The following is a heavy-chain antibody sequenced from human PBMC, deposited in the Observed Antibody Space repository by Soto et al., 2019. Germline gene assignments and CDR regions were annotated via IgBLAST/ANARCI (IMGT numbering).Heavy chain of an antibody. D-gene: IGHD2-2*01. CDR1: GGTFSSYA. Sequence: QVQLVQSGAEVKKPGSSVKVSCKASGGTFSSYAISWVRQAPGQGLEWMGGIIPIFGTANYAQKFQGRVTVTADESTSTAYVGWSSMRSEGEAVYCCARDNCISIGYYSYSGSSYYGMDVWGQGTTVTVSS. CDR3: ARDNCISIGYYSYSGSSYYGMDV. J-gene: IGHJ6*02. CDR2: IIPIFGTA. V-gene: IGHV1-69*12.